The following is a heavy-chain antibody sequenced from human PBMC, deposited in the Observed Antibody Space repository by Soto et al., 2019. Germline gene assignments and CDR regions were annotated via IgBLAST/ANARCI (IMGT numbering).Heavy chain of an antibody. D-gene: IGHD3-3*01. Sequence: ASETLSLTCTISGGSVSTYYWSWIRQPPGKELEWIGLTSYSGNTNYNPSLKSRVAMAVDTSKNQFSLTLSSVTAADTAVYYCARDGVGPSDYWGQGTLVTVSS. J-gene: IGHJ4*02. CDR3: ARDGVGPSDY. CDR1: GGSVSTYY. CDR2: TSYSGNT. V-gene: IGHV4-59*02.